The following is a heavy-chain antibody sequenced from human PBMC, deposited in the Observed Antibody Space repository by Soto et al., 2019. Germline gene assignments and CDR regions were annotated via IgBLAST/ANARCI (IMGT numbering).Heavy chain of an antibody. V-gene: IGHV1-58*01. D-gene: IGHD1-26*01. J-gene: IGHJ6*02. Sequence: SVKVSCKASVFTFTSSAVQWVRQARGQRLEWIGWIVVGSSNTNYAQKFQERVTITRDMSTSTAYMELSSLRSEDTAVYYCAAEGGSRELYYYDYGMDVWGQGTTVTVSS. CDR3: AAEGGSRELYYYDYGMDV. CDR1: VFTFTSSA. CDR2: IVVGSSNT.